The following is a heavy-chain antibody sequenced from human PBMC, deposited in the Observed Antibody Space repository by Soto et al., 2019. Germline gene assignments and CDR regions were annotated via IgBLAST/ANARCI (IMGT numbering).Heavy chain of an antibody. CDR2: IYYSGST. Sequence: QVQLQESGPGLVKPSQTLSLTCTVSGGSISSGGYYWSWIRQHPGKGLEWIGYIYYSGSTYYNPSRTSRVTISVDTSKNQFSLKLSSVTAADTAVYYCASGSIWGAPMDVWGQGTTVTVSS. CDR1: GGSISSGGYY. J-gene: IGHJ6*02. D-gene: IGHD3-16*01. CDR3: ASGSIWGAPMDV. V-gene: IGHV4-31*03.